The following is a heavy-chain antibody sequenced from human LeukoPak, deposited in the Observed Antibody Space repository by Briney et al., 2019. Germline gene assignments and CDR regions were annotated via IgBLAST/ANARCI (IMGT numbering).Heavy chain of an antibody. D-gene: IGHD3-22*01. V-gene: IGHV4-61*02. Sequence: SQTLSLTCTVSGGSISSGSYYWSWLRQPAGKGLEWIGRIYTSGSTNYNPSLKSRVTISVDTSKNQFSLKLSSVTAADTAVYYCARDRYYYDSSGYYYAPEDYYYMDVWGKGTTVTVSS. CDR1: GGSISSGSYY. J-gene: IGHJ6*03. CDR3: ARDRYYYDSSGYYYAPEDYYYMDV. CDR2: IYTSGST.